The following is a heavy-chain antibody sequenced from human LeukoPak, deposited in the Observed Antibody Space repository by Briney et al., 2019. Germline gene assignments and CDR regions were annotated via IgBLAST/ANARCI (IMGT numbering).Heavy chain of an antibody. J-gene: IGHJ4*02. D-gene: IGHD6-19*01. CDR1: GFSFSSYW. V-gene: IGHV3-7*04. CDR2: IKQDGSEK. Sequence: PGGSLRLSCAASGFSFSSYWMSWVRQAPGKGLEWVANIKQDGSEKYSVDSVKGRFTISRDNAKNSLYLQMNSLRAEDTAVYYCARDYAGGWHHCDSSGQGALVTVSS. CDR3: ARDYAGGWHHCDS.